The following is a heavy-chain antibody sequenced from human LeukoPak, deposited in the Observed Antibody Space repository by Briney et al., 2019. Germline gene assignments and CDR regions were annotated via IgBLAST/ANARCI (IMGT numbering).Heavy chain of an antibody. V-gene: IGHV4-61*05. J-gene: IGHJ4*02. CDR1: GGSISSSSYY. Sequence: PSETLSLTCTVSGGSISSSSYYWGWIRQPPGKGLEWIGYIHYSGSTNYNPSLRSRVTISVATSKNQFSLKLSSATAADTAVYFCARRAINSVMFDYWGQGTLVTVSS. CDR2: IHYSGST. CDR3: ARRAINSVMFDY. D-gene: IGHD3-16*01.